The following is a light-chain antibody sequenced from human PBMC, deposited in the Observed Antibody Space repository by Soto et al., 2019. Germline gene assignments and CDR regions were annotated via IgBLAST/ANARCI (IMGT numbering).Light chain of an antibody. Sequence: VMTHSPATLSVSPCERATLSFRASQGINRNLAWYHHKPGQAPRLLMYGVFTRAAGVPGRFSGGWSGTEFTLTIIGLQSGDLGLYYCHQYNNWPRTFGQGTKVDI. CDR2: GVF. J-gene: IGKJ1*01. CDR3: HQYNNWPRT. V-gene: IGKV3-15*01. CDR1: QGINRN.